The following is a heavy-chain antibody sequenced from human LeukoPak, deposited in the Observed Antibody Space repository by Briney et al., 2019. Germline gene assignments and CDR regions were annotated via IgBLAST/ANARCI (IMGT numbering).Heavy chain of an antibody. D-gene: IGHD3-3*01. CDR1: GGSISTYY. CDR3: ARGDFGFLAWPSPHDYYYYMDV. CDR2: VYFSGST. V-gene: IGHV4-59*01. Sequence: SETLSLTCTVSGGSISTYYWTWIRQPPGKGLEWIGYVYFSGSTNYNPSLKSRVTISVDTSKNQFSLKVNSVTAADTAVYYCARGDFGFLAWPSPHDYYYYMDVWGKGTTVTVSS. J-gene: IGHJ6*03.